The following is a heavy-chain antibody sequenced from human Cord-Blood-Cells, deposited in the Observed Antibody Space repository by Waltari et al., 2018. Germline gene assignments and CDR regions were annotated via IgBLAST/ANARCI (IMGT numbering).Heavy chain of an antibody. Sequence: EVQLVQSGAEVKKPGESLKISCKGSGYSFTSYWIGWVRQMPGKGLEWMGIIYPGYSDTRYSPSFQGQVTISADKSISTAYLQWSSLKASDTAMYYCARSPYSSSWYRWFDPWGQGTLVTVSS. CDR1: GYSFTSYW. CDR2: IYPGYSDT. D-gene: IGHD6-13*01. J-gene: IGHJ5*02. V-gene: IGHV5-51*01. CDR3: ARSPYSSSWYRWFDP.